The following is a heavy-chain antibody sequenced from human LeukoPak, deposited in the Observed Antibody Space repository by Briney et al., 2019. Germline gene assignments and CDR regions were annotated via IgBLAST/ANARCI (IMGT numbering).Heavy chain of an antibody. CDR2: IWYDGSNK. CDR1: GFTFSSYG. V-gene: IGHV3-30*02. D-gene: IGHD1-26*01. CDR3: AKAVVVGATTLDY. J-gene: IGHJ4*02. Sequence: GGSLRLSCAASGFTFSSYGMHWVRQAPGKGLEWVAVIWYDGSNKYYADSVKGRFTISRDNSKNTLYLQMNSLRAEDTAVYYCAKAVVVGATTLDYWGQGTLVTVSS.